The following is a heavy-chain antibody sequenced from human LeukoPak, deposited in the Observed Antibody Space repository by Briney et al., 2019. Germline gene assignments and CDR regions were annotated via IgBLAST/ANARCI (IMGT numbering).Heavy chain of an antibody. V-gene: IGHV3-23*01. CDR1: GFTFSSYA. Sequence: GGSLRLSCAASGFTFSSYAVSWVRQAPEKGLEWVSAISGSGGSTYYADSVKGRFTISRDNSKNTPYLQMNSLRAEDTAVYYCAKDDHSSGWYFGPYFDYWGQGTLVTVSS. D-gene: IGHD6-19*01. J-gene: IGHJ4*02. CDR2: ISGSGGST. CDR3: AKDDHSSGWYFGPYFDY.